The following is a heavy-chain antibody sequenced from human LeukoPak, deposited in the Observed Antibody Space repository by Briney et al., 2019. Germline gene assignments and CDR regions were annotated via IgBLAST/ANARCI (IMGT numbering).Heavy chain of an antibody. CDR1: GFTFSSYW. D-gene: IGHD3-16*02. J-gene: IGHJ4*02. Sequence: PGGSLRLSCAASGFTFSSYWMSWVRQAPGKGLEWVANIKQDGSEKYYVDSVKGRFTISRDNAKNSLYLQMNSLRAEDTAVYYCATGSRYDYVWGSYRSPFDYWGQGTLVTVSS. V-gene: IGHV3-7*01. CDR3: ATGSRYDYVWGSYRSPFDY. CDR2: IKQDGSEK.